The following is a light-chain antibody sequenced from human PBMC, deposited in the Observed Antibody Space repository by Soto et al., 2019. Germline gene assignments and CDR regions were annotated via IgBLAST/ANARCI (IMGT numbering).Light chain of an antibody. Sequence: SYELTQPPSVSVSPGQTASITCSGDKLGHKYVSWYQQKPGQSPILVIYQDSKRPSGIPERVSGSNSGSTAPLTISETQAMDEADYYCQTWASSIVVFGGGTKLTVL. J-gene: IGLJ2*01. CDR3: QTWASSIVV. CDR2: QDS. V-gene: IGLV3-1*01. CDR1: KLGHKY.